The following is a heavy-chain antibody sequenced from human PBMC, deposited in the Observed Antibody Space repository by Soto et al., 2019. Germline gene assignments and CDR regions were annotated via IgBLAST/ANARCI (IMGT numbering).Heavy chain of an antibody. CDR2: ISSSSSYI. J-gene: IGHJ4*02. CDR1: GFTFSSYS. Sequence: PGGSLRLSCAASGFTFSSYSMNWVRQAPGKGLEWVSSISSSSSYIYYADSVKGRFTISRDNAKNSLYLQMNSLRAEDTAVYYCARVSLADTYFDYWGQGTLVTVSS. V-gene: IGHV3-21*01. CDR3: ARVSLADTYFDY.